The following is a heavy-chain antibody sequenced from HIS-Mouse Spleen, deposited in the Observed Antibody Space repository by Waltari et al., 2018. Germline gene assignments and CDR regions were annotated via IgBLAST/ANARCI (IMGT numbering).Heavy chain of an antibody. CDR2: IYYSGST. V-gene: IGHV4-59*08. D-gene: IGHD6-13*01. J-gene: IGHJ3*02. CDR1: GGSIRRYY. Sequence: QVHLQESGPGLVQPSETLSLTCTVSGGSIRRYYWSWLRQPPGKGLEWIGYIYYSGSTNYNPSLKSRVTISVDTSKNQFSLKLSSVTAADTAVYYCAAPGYSSSWYAFDIWGQGTMVTVSS. CDR3: AAPGYSSSWYAFDI.